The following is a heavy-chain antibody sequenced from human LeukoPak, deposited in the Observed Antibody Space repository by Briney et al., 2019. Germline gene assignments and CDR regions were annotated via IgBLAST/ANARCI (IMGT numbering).Heavy chain of an antibody. CDR2: INHSGST. D-gene: IGHD1-26*01. J-gene: IGHJ4*02. V-gene: IGHV4-34*01. CDR1: GGSFSGYY. Sequence: PSETLSLTCAVYGGSFSGYYWSWIRQPPGKGLEWIGEINHSGSTNYNPSLKSRVTISVDTSKNQFSLKLSSVTAADTAVYYCASAPTWELFDYCGQGTLVTVSS. CDR3: ASAPTWELFDY.